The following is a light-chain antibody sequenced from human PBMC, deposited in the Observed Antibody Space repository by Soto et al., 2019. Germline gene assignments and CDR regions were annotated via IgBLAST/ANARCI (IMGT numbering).Light chain of an antibody. V-gene: IGLV2-8*01. CDR3: SSYGGTSTYV. J-gene: IGLJ1*01. CDR2: EVS. CDR1: ASDIGGYNY. Sequence: QSALTQPASASGSPGQSVAISCTGTASDIGGYNYVSWYQQHPGKAPKLMIYEVSNRPSGVPDRFSGSKSGNTASLTVSGLQAEDEADYYCSSYGGTSTYVFGTGTKLTVL.